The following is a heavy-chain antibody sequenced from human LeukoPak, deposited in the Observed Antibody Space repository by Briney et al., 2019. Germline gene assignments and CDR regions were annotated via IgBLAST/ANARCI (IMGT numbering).Heavy chain of an antibody. CDR3: AREYSGSYGTAADY. Sequence: GRSLRLSCAASGFTFSSYSMIWVRQAPGKGLEWVSSISSSSSYIYYADSVKGRFTISRDNAKNSLYLQMNSLRAEDTAVYYCAREYSGSYGTAADYWGQGTLVTVSS. D-gene: IGHD1-26*01. CDR1: GFTFSSYS. J-gene: IGHJ4*02. CDR2: ISSSSSYI. V-gene: IGHV3-21*01.